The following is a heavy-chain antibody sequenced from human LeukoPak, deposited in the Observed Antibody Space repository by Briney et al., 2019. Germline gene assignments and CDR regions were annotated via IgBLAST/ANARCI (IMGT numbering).Heavy chain of an antibody. J-gene: IGHJ4*02. Sequence: KPGGSLRLSCAASGFTFSDYYTSWIRQAPGKGLEWVSYISSSGSTIYYADSVKGRFTISRDNAKNSLYLQMNSLRAEDTAVYYCACSYDFWSGPDYWGQGTLVTVSS. D-gene: IGHD3-3*01. CDR1: GFTFSDYY. CDR2: ISSSGSTI. CDR3: ACSYDFWSGPDY. V-gene: IGHV3-11*01.